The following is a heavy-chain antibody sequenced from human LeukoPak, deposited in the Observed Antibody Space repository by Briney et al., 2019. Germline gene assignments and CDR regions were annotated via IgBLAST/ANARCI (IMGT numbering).Heavy chain of an antibody. CDR3: AEGGLRLGELSLYPVDY. D-gene: IGHD3-16*02. CDR2: IIPIFGTA. CDR1: GGTFSSYA. Sequence: ASVKVSCKASGGTFSSYAISWVRQAPGQGLERMGGIIPIFGTANYAQKFQGRVTITADESTSTAYMELSSLRSEDTAVYYCAEGGLRLGELSLYPVDYWGQGTLVTVSS. J-gene: IGHJ4*02. V-gene: IGHV1-69*13.